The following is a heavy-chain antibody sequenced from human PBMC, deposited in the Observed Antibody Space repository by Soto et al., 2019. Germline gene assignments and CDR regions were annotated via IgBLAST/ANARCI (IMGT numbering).Heavy chain of an antibody. V-gene: IGHV3-23*01. CDR1: GFTFSSYA. CDR3: AKDKRELSRRYYFDY. Sequence: GGSLRLSCAASGFTFSSYAMSWVRQAPGKGLEWVSAISGSGGSTYYADSVKGRFTISRDNSKNTLYLQMNSLRAEDTAVYYCAKDKRELSRRYYFDYWGQGTLVTVSS. J-gene: IGHJ4*02. CDR2: ISGSGGST. D-gene: IGHD3-16*02.